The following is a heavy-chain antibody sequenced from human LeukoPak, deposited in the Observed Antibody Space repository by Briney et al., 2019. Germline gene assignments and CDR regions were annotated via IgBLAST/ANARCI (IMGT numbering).Heavy chain of an antibody. CDR3: ARGQWELPYYFDY. V-gene: IGHV1-2*02. D-gene: IGHD1-26*01. CDR1: GYTFTGYY. J-gene: IGHJ4*02. Sequence: ASVKVSCKASGYTFTGYYMHWVRQAPGQGLEWMGWINPNSGGTNYAQKFQGRVTMTRDTSISTAYMELSRLRSDDTAVYYCARGQWELPYYFDYWGQGTLVTVSS. CDR2: INPNSGGT.